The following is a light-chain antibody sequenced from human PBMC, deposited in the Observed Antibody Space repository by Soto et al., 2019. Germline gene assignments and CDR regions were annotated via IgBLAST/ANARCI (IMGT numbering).Light chain of an antibody. CDR3: AAWDDSLSGPV. J-gene: IGLJ2*01. V-gene: IGLV1-47*01. Sequence: QSVLTQPPSASGTPGQRVTISCSGSTSNIGSNYVYWYQQLPGMAPKLLIFRNNERPSGVPDRFSGSKSGTSSSLAINGLRSEDEADYYCAAWDDSLSGPVFGGGTQLTVL. CDR1: TSNIGSNY. CDR2: RNN.